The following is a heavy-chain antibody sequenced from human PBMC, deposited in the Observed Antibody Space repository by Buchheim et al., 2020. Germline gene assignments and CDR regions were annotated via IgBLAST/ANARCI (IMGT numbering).Heavy chain of an antibody. Sequence: EVQLVESGGVLVKPGGSLRLACTASGFSFSNAWMSWVRQAPGAGLEWVGRIKSKSAGGTTDYAAPVKGRFTISRDDSKHTVFLEMNNLKTEDTALYYCTNRGAYYDSGVYFYVDYWGRGTL. J-gene: IGHJ4*02. V-gene: IGHV3-15*01. CDR3: TNRGAYYDSGVYFYVDY. CDR1: GFSFSNAW. CDR2: IKSKSAGGTT. D-gene: IGHD3-22*01.